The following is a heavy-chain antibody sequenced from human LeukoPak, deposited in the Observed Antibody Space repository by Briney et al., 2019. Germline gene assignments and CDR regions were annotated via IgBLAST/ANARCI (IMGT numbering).Heavy chain of an antibody. Sequence: PSETLSLTCAVYGGXFSGYYWSWIRQPPGKGLEWIGEINHSGSTNYNPSLKSRVTISVDTSKNQFSLKLSSVTAADTAVYYCARALLGYCSSTSCSMAPHDYWGQGTLVTVSS. J-gene: IGHJ4*02. CDR2: INHSGST. D-gene: IGHD2-2*01. V-gene: IGHV4-34*01. CDR3: ARALLGYCSSTSCSMAPHDY. CDR1: GGXFSGYY.